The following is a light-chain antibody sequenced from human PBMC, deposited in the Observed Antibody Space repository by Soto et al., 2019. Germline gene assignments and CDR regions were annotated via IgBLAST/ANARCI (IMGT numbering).Light chain of an antibody. CDR3: QQYQSNAIT. Sequence: DIQMTQSPSTLSASVGDPVTVTCRASQSVSGWLAWYQQKPGKAPKLLIYDASSLESGVPSTFSGSGSGTEFILTISSLQPDDFATYYCQQYQSNAITFGPGTRLEIK. V-gene: IGKV1-5*01. CDR1: QSVSGW. CDR2: DAS. J-gene: IGKJ5*01.